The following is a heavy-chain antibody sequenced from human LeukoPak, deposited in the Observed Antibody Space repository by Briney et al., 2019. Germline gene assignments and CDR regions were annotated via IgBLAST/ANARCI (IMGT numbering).Heavy chain of an antibody. V-gene: IGHV1-69*13. CDR2: IIPVYGAA. D-gene: IGHD3-3*02. CDR3: ARAGAIFGVPGAFGL. J-gene: IGHJ3*01. CDR1: GGTFSSSP. Sequence: ASVKVSCKASGGTFSSSPMYWVRQARGQGLEWMGGIIPVYGAATYSQKFQGRVTITADESTTTAYMELRSLRSGDTGIYYCARAGAIFGVPGAFGLWGQGTFVSVSS.